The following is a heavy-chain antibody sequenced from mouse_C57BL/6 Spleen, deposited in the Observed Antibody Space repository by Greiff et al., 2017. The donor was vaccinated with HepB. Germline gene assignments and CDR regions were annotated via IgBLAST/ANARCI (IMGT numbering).Heavy chain of an antibody. Sequence: QVQLQQPGAELVRPGSSVKLSCKASGYTFTSYWMHWVKQRPIQGLEWIGNIDPSDSETHYNQKFKDKATLTVDKSSSTAYMQLSSLTSEDSAVYYCAREERHYDYDAPFAYWGQGTLVTVSA. CDR3: AREERHYDYDAPFAY. CDR2: IDPSDSET. V-gene: IGHV1-52*01. J-gene: IGHJ3*01. D-gene: IGHD2-4*01. CDR1: GYTFTSYW.